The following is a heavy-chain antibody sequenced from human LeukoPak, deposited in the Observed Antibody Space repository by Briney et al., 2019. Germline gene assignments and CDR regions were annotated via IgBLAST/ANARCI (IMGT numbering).Heavy chain of an antibody. CDR3: AKVSGRIQIWPQPFGDGMDV. CDR2: ISGSGGNT. V-gene: IGHV3-23*01. Sequence: GGSLRLSCAASGFTFSSYAMTWVRQAPGKGLECVSAISGSGGNTYYADSVKGRFTISRDNSKNMLYLQMNSLRAEDTAVYYCAKVSGRIQIWPQPFGDGMDVWGQGTTVTVSS. J-gene: IGHJ6*02. CDR1: GFTFSSYA. D-gene: IGHD3-10*01.